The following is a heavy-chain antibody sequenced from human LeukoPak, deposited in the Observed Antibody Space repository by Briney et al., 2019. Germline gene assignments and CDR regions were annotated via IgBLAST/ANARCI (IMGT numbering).Heavy chain of an antibody. CDR1: GGSISSYY. CDR3: ARDREWFDP. V-gene: IGHV4-59*01. Sequence: SETLSLTCTVSGGSISSYYWSWIRQPPGRGLEWIGYIYYSGSTNYNPSLKSRVTISVDTSKNQFSLKLSSVTAADTAVYYCARDREWFDPWGQGTLVTVSS. J-gene: IGHJ5*02. CDR2: IYYSGST.